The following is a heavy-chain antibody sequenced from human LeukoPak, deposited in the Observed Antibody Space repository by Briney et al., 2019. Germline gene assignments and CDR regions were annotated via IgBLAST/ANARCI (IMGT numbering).Heavy chain of an antibody. V-gene: IGHV4-59*08. Sequence: SETLSLTCTVSGGSIRGYYWSWIRQPPGKGLEWIGNISGSGSTNYNPSLKSRVTISVDTSKNQFSLKLSSATAADTAVYYCARQRVAGSSFDPWGQGTLVTASS. J-gene: IGHJ5*02. CDR1: GGSIRGYY. D-gene: IGHD6-13*01. CDR2: ISGSGST. CDR3: ARQRVAGSSFDP.